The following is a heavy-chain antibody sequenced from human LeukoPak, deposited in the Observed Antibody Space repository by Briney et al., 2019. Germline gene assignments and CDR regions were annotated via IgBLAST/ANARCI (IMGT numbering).Heavy chain of an antibody. CDR2: INHSGST. CDR3: ARGRGYDLDY. V-gene: IGHV4-34*01. D-gene: IGHD3-3*01. J-gene: IGHJ4*02. Sequence: SETLSLTCAVYGGSFSGYYWSWIRQPPGKGLEWIGEINHSGSTNYNPSLKSRVTISVDTSKNQFSLKLSSVTAADTAVYYCARGRGYDLDYWGQGTLATVSS. CDR1: GGSFSGYY.